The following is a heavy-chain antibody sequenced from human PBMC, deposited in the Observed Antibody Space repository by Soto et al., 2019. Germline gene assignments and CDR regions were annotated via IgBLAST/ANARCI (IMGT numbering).Heavy chain of an antibody. CDR1: GFTFSSYA. Sequence: EVQLLESGGGLVQPGGSLRLSCAASGFTFSSYAMSWVRQAPGKGLEWVSAISGSGGSTYYADSVKGRFTISRDNSKNTRYLQMNSLRAEDTAVYYCAKVRGRSALSGGAFDIWGQGTMVTVSS. V-gene: IGHV3-23*01. D-gene: IGHD3-16*01. J-gene: IGHJ3*02. CDR3: AKVRGRSALSGGAFDI. CDR2: ISGSGGST.